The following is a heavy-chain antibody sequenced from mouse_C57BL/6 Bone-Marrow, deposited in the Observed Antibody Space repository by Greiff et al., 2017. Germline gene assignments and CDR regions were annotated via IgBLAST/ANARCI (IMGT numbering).Heavy chain of an antibody. CDR2: IYPRSGTT. CDR1: GYTFTSYG. D-gene: IGHD2-5*01. V-gene: IGHV1-81*01. J-gene: IGHJ4*01. CDR3: ARERAYYSNQYAMDY. Sequence: QVQLQQSGAELARPGASVKLSCKASGYTFTSYGISWVKQRTGQGLEWIGEIYPRSGTTYYNEKFKGKATLTADKSSSTAYMELRSLTSEDSAVYFCARERAYYSNQYAMDYWGQGTSVTGSS.